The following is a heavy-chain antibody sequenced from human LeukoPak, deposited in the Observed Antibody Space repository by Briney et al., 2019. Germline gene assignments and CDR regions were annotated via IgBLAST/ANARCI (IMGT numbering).Heavy chain of an antibody. Sequence: PSETLSLTCTVYGGSFSGYYWSWIRQPPGKGLEWIGEINHSGSTNYNPSLKSRVTISVDTSKNQFSLKLSSVTAADTAVYYCARGRTLWFGAYAFDIWGQGTMVTVSS. CDR2: INHSGST. V-gene: IGHV4-34*01. CDR1: GGSFSGYY. D-gene: IGHD3-10*01. CDR3: ARGRTLWFGAYAFDI. J-gene: IGHJ3*02.